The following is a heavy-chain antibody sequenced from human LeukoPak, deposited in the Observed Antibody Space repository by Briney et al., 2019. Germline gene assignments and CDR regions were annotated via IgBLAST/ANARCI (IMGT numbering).Heavy chain of an antibody. CDR1: EFTFMTSW. Sequence: GGSLRLSCVASEFTFMTSWMSWVRQAPGKGLEWVANIKQDGSEKYYVDSVKGRFTISRDNAKNSLYLQMNSLRAEDTAVYYCAMDWGDCGGDWYSPPQGFDICGQGTMVTVSS. CDR3: AMDWGDCGGDWYSPPQGFDI. V-gene: IGHV3-7*04. CDR2: IKQDGSEK. J-gene: IGHJ3*02. D-gene: IGHD2-21*02.